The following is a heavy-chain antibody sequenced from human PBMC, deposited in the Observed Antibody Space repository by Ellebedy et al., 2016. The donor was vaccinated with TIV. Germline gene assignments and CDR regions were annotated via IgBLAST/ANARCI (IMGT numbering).Heavy chain of an antibody. J-gene: IGHJ4*02. CDR2: IYYIGST. Sequence: MPSETLSLTCTVSGGSISSSSYYWGWIRQPPGKGLAWIGSIYYIGSTYYNPSLQRRVTISVDTSKNQFSLKLSSVTAADTAVYYCAREPALTVTTLTGADYWGQGTLVTVSS. V-gene: IGHV4-39*01. CDR1: GGSISSSSYY. CDR3: AREPALTVTTLTGADY. D-gene: IGHD4-17*01.